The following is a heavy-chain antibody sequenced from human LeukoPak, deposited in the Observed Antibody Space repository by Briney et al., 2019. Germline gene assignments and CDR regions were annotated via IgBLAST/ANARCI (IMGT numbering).Heavy chain of an antibody. Sequence: PGGSLRLSCAASGFTFSSYEMNWVRQAPGKGLEWVSYRFTISRDNAKNSLYLQMNSLRAEDTAVYYCARSTPNAFYRLYWGQGTLVTVSS. CDR3: ARSTPNAFYRLY. D-gene: IGHD2/OR15-2a*01. J-gene: IGHJ4*02. CDR1: GFTFSSYE. V-gene: IGHV3-48*03.